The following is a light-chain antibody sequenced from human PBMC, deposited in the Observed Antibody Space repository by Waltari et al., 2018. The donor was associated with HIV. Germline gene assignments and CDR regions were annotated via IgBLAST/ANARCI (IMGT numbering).Light chain of an antibody. J-gene: IGLJ1*01. CDR3: CSYAGTNHFCV. CDR1: NSDGGGYSY. Sequence: SALTPPPSASGSPGQAVTISCTGTNSDGGGYSYVSWVQLHPGKSPKLMIYEVSKRPSGVANGFSGSKSGNTASLTVSGLQAEDEADYYCCSYAGTNHFCVFGTGTKVTVL. V-gene: IGLV2-8*01. CDR2: EVS.